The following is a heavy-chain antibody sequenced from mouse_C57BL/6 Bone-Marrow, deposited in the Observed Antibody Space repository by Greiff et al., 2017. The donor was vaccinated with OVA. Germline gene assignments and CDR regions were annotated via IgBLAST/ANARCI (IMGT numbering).Heavy chain of an antibody. CDR2: IYPRSGNT. J-gene: IGHJ2*01. Sequence: QVQLKESGAELARPGASVKLSCKASGYTFTSYGISWVKQRTGQGLEWIGEIYPRSGNTYYNEKFKGKATLTADKSSSTAYMKLRSLTSEDSAVYFCDYYGSGYEALDYWGQGTTLTVSS. V-gene: IGHV1-81*01. CDR1: GYTFTSYG. CDR3: DYYGSGYEALDY. D-gene: IGHD1-1*01.